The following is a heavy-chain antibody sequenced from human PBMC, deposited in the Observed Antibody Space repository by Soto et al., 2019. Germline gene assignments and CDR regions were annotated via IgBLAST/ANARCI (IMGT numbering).Heavy chain of an antibody. Sequence: SVKVSCKASGGTFSSYAISWVRQAPGQGLEWMGGIIPIFGTANYAQKFQGRVTITADKSTSTAYMELSSLRSEDTAVYYCASGPDSSMSYYYYGMDVWGQGTTVTVS. D-gene: IGHD3-22*01. CDR3: ASGPDSSMSYYYYGMDV. V-gene: IGHV1-69*06. J-gene: IGHJ6*02. CDR2: IIPIFGTA. CDR1: GGTFSSYA.